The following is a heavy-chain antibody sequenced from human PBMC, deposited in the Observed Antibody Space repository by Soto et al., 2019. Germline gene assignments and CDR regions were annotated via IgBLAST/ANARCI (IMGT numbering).Heavy chain of an antibody. J-gene: IGHJ4*02. V-gene: IGHV3-30*18. CDR2: ISYDGRNK. CDR1: GHTFSSCG. Sequence: QVQLVESGGGVVQPGRSLIVSCAASGHTFSSCGMHWVRQAPGKGLEWVAAISYDGRNKNYADSVEGRFTISRDNSKNTLYLQMNSLRAEDTAVYYCAKDTYYHDSSGYYTFDYWGQGTLVTVSS. CDR3: AKDTYYHDSSGYYTFDY. D-gene: IGHD3-22*01.